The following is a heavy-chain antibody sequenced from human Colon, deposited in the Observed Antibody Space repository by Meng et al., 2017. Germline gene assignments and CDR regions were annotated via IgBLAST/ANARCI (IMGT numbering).Heavy chain of an antibody. CDR1: GFTVSNNY. J-gene: IGHJ4*02. CDR3: ARVSISWDRGVISIDYFDC. D-gene: IGHD3-10*01. CDR2: IYSGGKT. V-gene: IGHV3-53*04. Sequence: GESLKISCAASGFTVSNNYMTWVRQAPGRGLEWVSIIYSGGKTYYADSVKGRFTISRHNSNNTLSLQMNSLRHEDTAVYYCARVSISWDRGVISIDYFDCWGQGNLVTVSS.